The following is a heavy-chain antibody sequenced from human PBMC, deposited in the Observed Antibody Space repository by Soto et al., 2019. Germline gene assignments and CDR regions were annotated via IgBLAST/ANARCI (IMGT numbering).Heavy chain of an antibody. J-gene: IGHJ4*02. CDR3: ARDWARLINEYSSSSAPLNY. D-gene: IGHD6-6*01. CDR2: IWYDGSNK. V-gene: IGHV3-33*01. Sequence: GGSLRLSCAASGFTFSSYGMHWVRQAPGKGLEWVAVIWYDGSNKYYADSVKGRFTISRDNSKNTLYLQMNSLRAEDTAVYYWARDWARLINEYSSSSAPLNYWGQGTLVTVSS. CDR1: GFTFSSYG.